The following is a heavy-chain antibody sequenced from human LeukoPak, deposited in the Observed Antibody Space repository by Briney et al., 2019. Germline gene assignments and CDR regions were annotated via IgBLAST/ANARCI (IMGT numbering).Heavy chain of an antibody. D-gene: IGHD2-2*01. J-gene: IGHJ4*02. CDR3: ARTVVVVVGASDYFDY. CDR1: GFTFSSYE. CDR2: IRQDGGVK. V-gene: IGHV3-7*03. Sequence: GGSLRLSCAASGFTFSSYEMSWVRQAPGKGLEWVANIRQDGGVKYYMDSAKGRFTLSRDNAKSSLYLQMNSLRVEDTAMYFCARTVVVVVGASDYFDYRGQGTLVTVSS.